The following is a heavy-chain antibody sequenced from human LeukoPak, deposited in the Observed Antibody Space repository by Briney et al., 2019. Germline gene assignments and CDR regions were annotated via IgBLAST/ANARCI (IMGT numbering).Heavy chain of an antibody. CDR1: GFTFRGSA. V-gene: IGHV3-73*01. Sequence: GGSLRLSCAASGFTFRGSAMHWVRQASGKGLEWVGRIRSKANSYATAYAATLKGRFTISRDDSKNTAYLQMNSLKTEDTAVYYCTRSRPYYYGAYYFDDWGQGTLVTVSS. J-gene: IGHJ4*02. CDR2: IRSKANSYAT. CDR3: TRSRPYYYGAYYFDD. D-gene: IGHD3-10*01.